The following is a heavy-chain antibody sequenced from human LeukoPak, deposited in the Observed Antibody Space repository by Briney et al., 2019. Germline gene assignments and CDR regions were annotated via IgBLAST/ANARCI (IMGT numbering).Heavy chain of an antibody. J-gene: IGHJ4*02. D-gene: IGHD5-24*01. CDR1: GCIFTNYA. Sequence: ASVKVSCKASGCIFTNYAIHGVRQAPGQGLEWMGWITPGGGTNHPQKFQGRVAITWDTSITTAYMDLSSLTSDDTAVYYCARARYEDGFAHLDYWGQGALVTVSS. V-gene: IGHV1-2*02. CDR2: ITPGGGT. CDR3: ARARYEDGFAHLDY.